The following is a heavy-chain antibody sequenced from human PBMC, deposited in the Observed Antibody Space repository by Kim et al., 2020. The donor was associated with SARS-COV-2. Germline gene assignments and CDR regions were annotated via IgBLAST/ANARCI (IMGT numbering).Heavy chain of an antibody. D-gene: IGHD3-10*01. Sequence: KSRVTISVDTSKNQFSLKLSSVTAADTAVYYCARHYYGSGSYFPRAPPDYWGQGTLVTVSS. V-gene: IGHV4-39*01. J-gene: IGHJ4*02. CDR3: ARHYYGSGSYFPRAPPDY.